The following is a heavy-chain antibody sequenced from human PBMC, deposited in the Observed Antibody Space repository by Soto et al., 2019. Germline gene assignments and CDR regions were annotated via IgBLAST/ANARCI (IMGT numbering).Heavy chain of an antibody. J-gene: IGHJ4*02. Sequence: SETLSLTCTVSGGSISSSSYYWGWIRQPPGKGLEWIGSIYYSGSTYYNPSLKSRVTISVDTSKNQFSLKLSSVTAADTAVYYCAGQLPNGYFDYWGQGTLVTVSS. CDR2: IYYSGST. D-gene: IGHD4-17*01. V-gene: IGHV4-39*01. CDR1: GGSISSSSYY. CDR3: AGQLPNGYFDY.